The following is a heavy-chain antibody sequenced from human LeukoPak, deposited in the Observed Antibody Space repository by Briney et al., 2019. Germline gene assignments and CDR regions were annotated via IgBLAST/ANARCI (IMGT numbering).Heavy chain of an antibody. J-gene: IGHJ6*03. V-gene: IGHV4-38-2*01. CDR1: GYSISTGYY. Sequence: SETLSLTCAVSGYSISTGYYWGWIRQPPGEGLEWIGSIYHSGSTYYNPSLKSRVTISVDTSKNQFSLKLSSVTAADTAVHYCARADCSGGRCHGPYYYYMDVWGKGTTVTVSS. CDR2: IYHSGST. D-gene: IGHD2-15*01. CDR3: ARADCSGGRCHGPYYYYMDV.